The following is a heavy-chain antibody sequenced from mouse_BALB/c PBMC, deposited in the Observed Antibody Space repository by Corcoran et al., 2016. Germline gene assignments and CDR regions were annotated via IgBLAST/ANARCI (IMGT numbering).Heavy chain of an antibody. CDR2: ISYDGSN. J-gene: IGHJ4*01. V-gene: IGHV3-6*02. Sequence: DEQLQESGPGLVKPSQSLSLACSVTGYSITSGYYWNWIRQFPGNKLEWMGYISYDGSNNYNPSLKNRISITRDTSKNQFFLKLNSVTTEDTATYYCARGTARATYYAMDYWGQGTSVTVSS. CDR1: GYSITSGYY. CDR3: ARGTARATYYAMDY. D-gene: IGHD3-2*01.